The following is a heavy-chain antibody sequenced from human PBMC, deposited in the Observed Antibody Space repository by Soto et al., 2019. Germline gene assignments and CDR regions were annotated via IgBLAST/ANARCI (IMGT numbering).Heavy chain of an antibody. D-gene: IGHD6-13*01. CDR1: GGSFSGYY. CDR3: ARGTKAAAGNFDY. J-gene: IGHJ4*02. V-gene: IGHV4-34*01. Sequence: PSETLSLTCAVYGGSFSGYYWSWIRQPPGKGLEWIGEINHSGSTNYNPSLKSRVTLSVGTSKNQFSLKLSSVTAADTAVYYCARGTKAAAGNFDYWGQGTLVTVSS. CDR2: INHSGST.